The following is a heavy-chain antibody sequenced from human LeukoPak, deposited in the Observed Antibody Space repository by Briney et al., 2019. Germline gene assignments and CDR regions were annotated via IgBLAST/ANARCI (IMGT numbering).Heavy chain of an antibody. J-gene: IGHJ4*02. CDR3: ARGRLTYCSGGSCYSGKDY. CDR1: GFTFSSYS. D-gene: IGHD2-15*01. V-gene: IGHV3-21*01. Sequence: GGSLRLSCAASGFTFSSYSMNWVRQAPGKGLEWVSSISSSSSYIYYADSVKGRFTISRDNAKNSLYLQMNSLRAEDAAVYYCARGRLTYCSGGSCYSGKDYWGQGTLVTVSS. CDR2: ISSSSSYI.